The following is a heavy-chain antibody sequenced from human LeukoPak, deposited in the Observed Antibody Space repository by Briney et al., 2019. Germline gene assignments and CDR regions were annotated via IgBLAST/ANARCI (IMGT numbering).Heavy chain of an antibody. CDR2: MNHSGST. D-gene: IGHD4-17*01. J-gene: IGHJ4*02. CDR1: GGSFSGYY. CDR3: AGRRQKYGDYLRGSFDY. V-gene: IGHV4-34*01. Sequence: SETLSLTCAVYGGSFSGYYWSWIRQPPGKGLEWIGEMNHSGSTNYNPSLKSRVTISVDTSKNQFSLKLSSVTAADTAVYYCAGRRQKYGDYLRGSFDYWGQGTLVTVSS.